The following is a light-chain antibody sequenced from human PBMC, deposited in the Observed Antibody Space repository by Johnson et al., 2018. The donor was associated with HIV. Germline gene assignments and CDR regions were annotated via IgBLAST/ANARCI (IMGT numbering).Light chain of an antibody. V-gene: IGLV1-51*02. CDR1: SSNIGNNY. J-gene: IGLJ1*01. CDR2: EKN. CDR3: GTWDISLSSDV. Sequence: QSVLTQPPSVSAAPGQKVTISCSGSSSNIGNNYVSWYQQLPGTAPKLLIYEKNKRPSGIPDRFSASKSGTSATLDITGLQPGAEADYYCGTWDISLSSDVFGTATRVTCL.